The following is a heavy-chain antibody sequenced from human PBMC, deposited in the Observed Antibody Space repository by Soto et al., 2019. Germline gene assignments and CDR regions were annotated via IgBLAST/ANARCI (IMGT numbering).Heavy chain of an antibody. D-gene: IGHD6-13*01. Sequence: QVQLVQSGAEVKKPGSSVKVSCKASGGTFSSYAISWVRQAPGQGLEWMGGIIPIFGTANYAQKFQGRVTIPADESTSTAYMGLSSPGSEGTAVYYCARVQPSTAAAGLFDYWGQGTLVTVSS. CDR3: ARVQPSTAAAGLFDY. V-gene: IGHV1-69*12. J-gene: IGHJ4*02. CDR2: IIPIFGTA. CDR1: GGTFSSYA.